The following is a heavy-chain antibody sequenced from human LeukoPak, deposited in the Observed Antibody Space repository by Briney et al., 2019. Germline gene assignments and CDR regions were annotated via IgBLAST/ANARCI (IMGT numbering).Heavy chain of an antibody. V-gene: IGHV3-21*05. Sequence: GGSLRLSCAASGFTFSSYSMNWVRQAPGKGLEWVSYISSSSSYIYQADSVRGRFTISRDNAKNSLYLQMNSLRAEDTAVYYCARGPSGYHNTGGQGTLVTVSS. CDR2: ISSSSSYI. D-gene: IGHD5-12*01. CDR3: ARGPSGYHNT. J-gene: IGHJ4*02. CDR1: GFTFSSYS.